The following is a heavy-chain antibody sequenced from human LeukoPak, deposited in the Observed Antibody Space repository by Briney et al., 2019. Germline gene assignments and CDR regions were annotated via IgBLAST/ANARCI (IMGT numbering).Heavy chain of an antibody. D-gene: IGHD6-13*01. CDR3: AREPLAAASY. J-gene: IGHJ4*02. CDR1: GFTFSSDA. CDR2: ISFDGSNK. V-gene: IGHV3-30-3*01. Sequence: GGSLRLSCAASGFTFSSDAMHWVRQAPGKGLEWVAAISFDGSNKFHADSVKGRFTISRDNSKNALYLQMNGLRPEDTAMYYCAREPLAAASYWGQGTLVTVSS.